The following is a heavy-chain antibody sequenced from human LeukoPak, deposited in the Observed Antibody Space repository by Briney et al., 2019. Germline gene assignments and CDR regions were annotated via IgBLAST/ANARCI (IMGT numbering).Heavy chain of an antibody. CDR3: ARGGYSYGPAYYYYYMDV. Sequence: SETLSLTCTVSGGSISSYYWSWIRQPPGKGLEWIGEINHSGSTNYNPSLKSRVTISVDTSKNQFSLKLSSVTAADTAVYYCARGGYSYGPAYYYYYMDVWGKGTTVTVSS. V-gene: IGHV4-34*01. J-gene: IGHJ6*03. D-gene: IGHD5-18*01. CDR2: INHSGST. CDR1: GGSISSYY.